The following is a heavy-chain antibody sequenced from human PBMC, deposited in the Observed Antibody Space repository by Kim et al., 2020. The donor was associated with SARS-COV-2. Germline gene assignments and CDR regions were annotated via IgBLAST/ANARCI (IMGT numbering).Heavy chain of an antibody. D-gene: IGHD2-21*02. CDR2: IKEDGSDK. Sequence: GGSLRLSCAASVFIFSNNWMSWVRQAPGKGLEWVGNIKEDGSDKYYADSVKGRFTISRDNAKNSLYLQMNSLRAEDTAVYFCARLVSGPFDFWGQGTPVTVSS. V-gene: IGHV3-7*01. CDR3: ARLVSGPFDF. CDR1: VFIFSNNW. J-gene: IGHJ4*02.